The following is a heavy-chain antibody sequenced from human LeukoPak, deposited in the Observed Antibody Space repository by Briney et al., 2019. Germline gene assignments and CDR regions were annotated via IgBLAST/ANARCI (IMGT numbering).Heavy chain of an antibody. D-gene: IGHD6-19*01. CDR2: INHSGST. CDR3: AREIAVAGTSFWDY. CDR1: GGSFSGYY. J-gene: IGHJ4*02. Sequence: SETLSLTCAVYGGSFSGYYWSWIRQPPGKGLEWIGEINHSGSTNYNSSLKSRVTISVDTSKNQFSLKLSSVTAADTAVYYCAREIAVAGTSFWDYWGQGTLVTVSS. V-gene: IGHV4-34*01.